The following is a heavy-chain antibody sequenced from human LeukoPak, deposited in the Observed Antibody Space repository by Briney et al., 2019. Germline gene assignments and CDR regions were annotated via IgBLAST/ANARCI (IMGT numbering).Heavy chain of an antibody. CDR2: IYSSGST. D-gene: IGHD3-16*01. Sequence: PSETLSLTCSVSGGSISGYYWSWIRHPPGQTLEWIGYIYSSGSTNYNPSLQSRVTMSVDTSMNQFSLRLSSVTAADTAVYYCARFTYTTRPSDVWGRGTTVTVSS. CDR3: ARFTYTTRPSDV. V-gene: IGHV4-4*09. CDR1: GGSISGYY. J-gene: IGHJ6*04.